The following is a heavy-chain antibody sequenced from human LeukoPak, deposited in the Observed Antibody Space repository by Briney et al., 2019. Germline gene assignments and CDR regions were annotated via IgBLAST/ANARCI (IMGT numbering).Heavy chain of an antibody. D-gene: IGHD2-15*01. V-gene: IGHV4-39*01. CDR2: IYYSGST. CDR3: ARGRYCSGGSCHGWFDP. J-gene: IGHJ5*02. CDR1: GGSISSSSYY. Sequence: PSETLSLTCTVSGGSISSSSYYWGWIRQPPGKGLEWIGSIYYSGSTYYNPSLKSRVTISVDTSKNQFSLKLSSVTAADTAVYYCARGRYCSGGSCHGWFDPWGQGTLVTVSS.